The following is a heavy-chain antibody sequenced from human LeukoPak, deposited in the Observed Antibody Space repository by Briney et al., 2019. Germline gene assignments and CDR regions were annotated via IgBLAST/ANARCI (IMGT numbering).Heavy chain of an antibody. V-gene: IGHV1-69*04. CDR2: IIPILGIA. CDR3: ARESSSSGGFDY. D-gene: IGHD6-6*01. Sequence: SVKVSCKASGGTFSSYTISWVRQAPGQGREWMGRIIPILGIANYAQKFQGRVTITADKSTSTAYMELSSLRSEDTAVYYCARESSSSGGFDYWGQGTLVTVSS. J-gene: IGHJ4*02. CDR1: GGTFSSYT.